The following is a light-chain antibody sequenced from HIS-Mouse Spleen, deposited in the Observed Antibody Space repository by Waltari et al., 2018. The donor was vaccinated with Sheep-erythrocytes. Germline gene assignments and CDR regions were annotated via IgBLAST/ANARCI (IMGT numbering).Light chain of an antibody. V-gene: IGLV2-23*01. Sequence: QSALTQPASVSGSPGQSITIPCTGTSSDGASYTRLPWYQQPPGNAPKLMIYEGTKRPSWVSNRFSGSKSGNTASLTISGLQAEDEADYYCCSYAGSSTPWVFGGGTKLTVL. CDR2: EGT. J-gene: IGLJ3*02. CDR3: CSYAGSSTPWV. CDR1: SSDGASYTR.